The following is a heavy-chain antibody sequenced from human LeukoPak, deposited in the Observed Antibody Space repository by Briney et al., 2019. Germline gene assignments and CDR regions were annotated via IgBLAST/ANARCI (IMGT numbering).Heavy chain of an antibody. CDR3: ARDLAAAGTNY. CDR1: GYTFTSYY. V-gene: IGHV1-46*01. Sequence: ASVKVSCRASGYTFTSYYLHWVRQAPGQGLEWMGIINPSGGSTSYAQKFQGRVTMTRDTSTSTVYMELSSLRSEDTAVYYCARDLAAAGTNYWGQGTLVTVSS. D-gene: IGHD6-13*01. CDR2: INPSGGST. J-gene: IGHJ4*02.